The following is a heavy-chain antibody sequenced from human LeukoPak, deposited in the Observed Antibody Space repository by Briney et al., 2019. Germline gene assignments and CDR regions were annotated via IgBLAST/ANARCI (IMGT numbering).Heavy chain of an antibody. V-gene: IGHV4-59*08. Sequence: SETLSLTCIISGGSINNHYWTWIRQPPGKGLEWIGDIHYTGTTKYNPSLKSRVTISVDTSKNQFSLYLTSVTATDTAVYYCASMTYYDFWSGPALNAFDIWGQGTMVTVSS. CDR3: ASMTYYDFWSGPALNAFDI. CDR1: GGSINNHY. D-gene: IGHD3-3*01. J-gene: IGHJ3*02. CDR2: IHYTGTT.